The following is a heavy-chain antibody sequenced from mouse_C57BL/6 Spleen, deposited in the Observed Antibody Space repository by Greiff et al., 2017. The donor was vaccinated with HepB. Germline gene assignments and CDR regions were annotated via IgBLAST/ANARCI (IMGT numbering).Heavy chain of an antibody. CDR3: ARRHLLLLGEAMDY. D-gene: IGHD1-1*01. CDR2: IYPGDGDT. J-gene: IGHJ4*01. CDR1: GYAFSSYW. V-gene: IGHV1-80*01. Sequence: VQLQQSGAELVKPGASVKISCKASGYAFSSYWMNWVKQRPGKGLEWIVQIYPGDGDTNYNGKFKGKATLTADKSSSTAYMQLSSLTSEDSAVYFCARRHLLLLGEAMDYWGQGTSVTVSS.